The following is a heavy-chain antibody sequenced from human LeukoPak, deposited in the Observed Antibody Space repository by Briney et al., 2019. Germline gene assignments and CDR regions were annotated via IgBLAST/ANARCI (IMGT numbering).Heavy chain of an antibody. CDR2: IYYSGST. Sequence: SETLSLTCTVSGGSISSSSYYWGRIRQPPGKGLEWIGSIYYSGSTYYNPSLKSRVTISVDTSKNQFSLKLSSVTAADTAVYYCARSSERELLGERFDPWGQGTLVTVSS. D-gene: IGHD1-26*01. CDR3: ARSSERELLGERFDP. J-gene: IGHJ5*02. V-gene: IGHV4-39*01. CDR1: GGSISSSSYY.